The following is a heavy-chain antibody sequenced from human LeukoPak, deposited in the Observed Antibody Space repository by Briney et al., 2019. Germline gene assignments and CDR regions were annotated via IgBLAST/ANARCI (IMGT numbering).Heavy chain of an antibody. V-gene: IGHV4-38-2*01. CDR1: GYSISSGYY. J-gene: IGHJ4*02. Sequence: SETLSLTCAVSGYSISSGYYWGWIRQPPGKGLEWIGSIYHSGSTYYNPSLKSRVTISVDTSKNQFSLKLSSVTAADTAVYYCARAGYSGYDTPLEYDHWGQGTLVTVSS. CDR3: ARAGYSGYDTPLEYDH. D-gene: IGHD5-12*01. CDR2: IYHSGST.